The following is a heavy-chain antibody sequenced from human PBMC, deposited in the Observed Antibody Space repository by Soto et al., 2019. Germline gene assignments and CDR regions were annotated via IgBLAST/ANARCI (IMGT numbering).Heavy chain of an antibody. Sequence: GGSMRPSCAASGFTFSSYGMHWVRPAQGKGREWGPVIAYNGSNRYYTDSVKCRFTISRNNTKNTLYLKINSLIAEDTAVYYCANKPRSDIAVGCNLDYWGQGTLVTVSS. V-gene: IGHV3-30*18. CDR2: IAYNGSNR. CDR1: GFTFSSYG. D-gene: IGHD6-19*01. J-gene: IGHJ4*02. CDR3: ANKPRSDIAVGCNLDY.